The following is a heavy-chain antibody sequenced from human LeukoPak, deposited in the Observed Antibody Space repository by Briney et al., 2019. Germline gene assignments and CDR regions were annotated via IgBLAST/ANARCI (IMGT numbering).Heavy chain of an antibody. CDR3: ASESGIMVGDYYYYYMDV. Sequence: PGGSLRLSCTASGFAFSTYDMNWVRQAPGKGLEWVSSISGGSTYIYYIDSVKGRFTISRDNAKNSLYLQMESLSAEDTAVYYCASESGIMVGDYYYYYMDVWGIGTTVTVSS. CDR1: GFAFSTYD. CDR2: ISGGSTYI. V-gene: IGHV3-21*01. J-gene: IGHJ6*03. D-gene: IGHD1-26*01.